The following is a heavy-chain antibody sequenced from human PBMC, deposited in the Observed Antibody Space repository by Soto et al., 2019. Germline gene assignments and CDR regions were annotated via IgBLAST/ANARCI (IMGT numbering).Heavy chain of an antibody. CDR3: ARAEQQLVQLLDY. V-gene: IGHV4-30-4*01. J-gene: IGHJ4*02. Sequence: PSETLSLTCTVSGGSISSGDYYWSWIRQPPGKGLXWIXXIXXSXXXXXNXXLKSRVTISVDTSKNQFSLKLSSVTAAETAVYYCARAEQQLVQLLDYWGQGTLVTVSS. CDR1: GGSISSGDYY. CDR2: IXXSXXX. D-gene: IGHD6-13*01.